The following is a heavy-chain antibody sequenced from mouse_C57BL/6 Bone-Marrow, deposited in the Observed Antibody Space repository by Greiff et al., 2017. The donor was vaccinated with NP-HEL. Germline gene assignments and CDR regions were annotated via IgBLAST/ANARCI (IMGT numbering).Heavy chain of an antibody. Sequence: VQLKESGGGLVKPGGSLKLSCAASGFTFSSYAMSWVRQTPEKRLEWVATISDGGSYTYYPANVKGRFTISRDNAKNNLYLQMSHLKSEDTAMYYCARRGYYGSSPPWFAYWGQGTLVTVSA. CDR3: ARRGYYGSSPPWFAY. CDR2: ISDGGSYT. CDR1: GFTFSSYA. V-gene: IGHV5-4*01. D-gene: IGHD1-1*01. J-gene: IGHJ3*01.